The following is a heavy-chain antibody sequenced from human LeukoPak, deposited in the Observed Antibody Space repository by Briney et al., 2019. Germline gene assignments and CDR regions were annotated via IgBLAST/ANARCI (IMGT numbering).Heavy chain of an antibody. V-gene: IGHV3-48*03. CDR2: ISSSGSTT. CDR1: GFTFSSYE. CDR3: ARGEEVVVVAATGLAFDI. D-gene: IGHD2-15*01. J-gene: IGHJ3*02. Sequence: RPGGSLRLSCAASGFTFSSYEMNWVRQAPGKGLEWVSYISSSGSTTYYADSVKGRFTISRDNAKNSLYLQMNSLRAEDTAVYYCARGEEVVVVAATGLAFDIWGQGTMVTVSS.